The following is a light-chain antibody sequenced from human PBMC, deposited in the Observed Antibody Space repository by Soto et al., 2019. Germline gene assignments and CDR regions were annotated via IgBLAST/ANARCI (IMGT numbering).Light chain of an antibody. J-gene: IGKJ1*01. CDR1: QSVSSSY. CDR3: QQYGSSPRT. CDR2: GAS. V-gene: IGKV3-20*01. Sequence: EIVLTQSPGTLSLSPGERATLSCRASQSVSSSYLAWYQQKPGQATSLLSYGASSRATGIPDRFSGSGSGTDVTLTISRREPEDFAVYICQQYGSSPRTFGHGTKLEIK.